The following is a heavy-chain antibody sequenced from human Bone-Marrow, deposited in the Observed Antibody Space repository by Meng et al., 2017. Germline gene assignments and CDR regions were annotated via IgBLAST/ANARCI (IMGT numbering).Heavy chain of an antibody. Sequence: VQLQQWGARLLKPSATLALPCAVYGESFSGFYWSWIRQPPGKGLEWIGEINQSGSTNYNPSLKSRVTISVDTSKNQFSLKLSSVTAADTAVYYCASGYCSGGSCQVGWFDPWGQGTLVTVSS. D-gene: IGHD2-15*01. CDR1: GESFSGFY. CDR3: ASGYCSGGSCQVGWFDP. CDR2: INQSGST. J-gene: IGHJ5*02. V-gene: IGHV4-34*01.